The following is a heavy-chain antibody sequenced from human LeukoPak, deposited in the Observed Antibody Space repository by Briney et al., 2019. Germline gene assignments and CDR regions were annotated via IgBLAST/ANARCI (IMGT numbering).Heavy chain of an antibody. CDR1: GGSISSGSDY. J-gene: IGHJ4*02. CDR3: ARSRPRGIGYYFDS. D-gene: IGHD3-10*01. CDR2: IYINGST. V-gene: IGHV4-61*02. Sequence: SETLSLTCTVSGGSISSGSDYWSWIRQPAGQGLEWIGRIYINGSTNYNPSLKSRVTISVDTSKNQFSLKLSSVTAADTAVYYCARSRPRGIGYYFDSWGQGTLVTVSS.